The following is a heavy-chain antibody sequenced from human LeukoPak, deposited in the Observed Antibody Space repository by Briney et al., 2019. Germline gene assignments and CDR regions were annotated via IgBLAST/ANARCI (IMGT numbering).Heavy chain of an antibody. CDR3: AKGGSSSPVVSYYYYYYMDV. D-gene: IGHD6-6*01. CDR2: ISWDGGST. CDR1: GFTFVDYA. Sequence: GGSLRLSCAASGFTFVDYAVHWARHARGGGLEWVNLISWDGGSTYIADSVTCRFTIARENSKNSLYQQMNSLRAEDTALYYWAKGGSSSPVVSYYYYYYMDVWGKGTTVTVSS. J-gene: IGHJ6*03. V-gene: IGHV3-43D*03.